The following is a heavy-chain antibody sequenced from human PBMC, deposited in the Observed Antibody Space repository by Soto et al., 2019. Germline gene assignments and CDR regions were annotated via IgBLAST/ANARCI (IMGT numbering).Heavy chain of an antibody. CDR1: GFTFSSYG. V-gene: IGHV3-30*18. CDR3: AKDLYYYGSGSYPYYYYYGMDV. J-gene: IGHJ6*02. CDR2: ISYDGSNK. Sequence: GESLKISCAASGFTFSSYGMHWVRQAPGKGLEWVAVISYDGSNKYYADSVKGRFTISRDNSKNTLYLQMNSLRAEDTAVYYCAKDLYYYGSGSYPYYYYYGMDVWGQGTTVTVSS. D-gene: IGHD3-10*01.